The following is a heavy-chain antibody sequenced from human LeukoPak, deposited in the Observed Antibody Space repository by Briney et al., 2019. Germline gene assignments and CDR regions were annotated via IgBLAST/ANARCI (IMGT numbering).Heavy chain of an antibody. J-gene: IGHJ3*01. CDR3: VRCGRRANDQPFDV. V-gene: IGHV3-7*01. CDR2: IDEDGSET. D-gene: IGHD1-1*01. CDR1: GFTFSNYW. Sequence: GRSLRLSCEVSGFTFSNYWMMWVRQAPGKGLEWVASIDEDGSETNYVDSVTGRFTVSRDHAKNSLFLQMDSLRAEDTAVYYCVRCGRRANDQPFDVWGQGTMVTVSS.